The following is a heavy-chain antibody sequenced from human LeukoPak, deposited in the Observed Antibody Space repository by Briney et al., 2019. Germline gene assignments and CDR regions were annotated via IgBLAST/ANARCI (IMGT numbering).Heavy chain of an antibody. J-gene: IGHJ4*02. CDR1: GFTFSSYA. CDR2: ISGSGGST. CDR3: AKRLYYQGYFDY. Sequence: GGSLRLSCAASGFTFSSYAMSWVRQAPGKGLEWVSAISGSGGSTYYADSVKGRFTISRDNSKNTLYLQMNSLRAEDTAVSYCAKRLYYQGYFDYWGQGTLVTVSS. D-gene: IGHD2-8*01. V-gene: IGHV3-23*01.